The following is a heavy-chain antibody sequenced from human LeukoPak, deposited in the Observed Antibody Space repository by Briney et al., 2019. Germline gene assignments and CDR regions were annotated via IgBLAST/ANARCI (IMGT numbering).Heavy chain of an antibody. J-gene: IGHJ4*02. CDR1: GYTFTGNY. CDR2: INPNSGGT. Sequence: ASVKVSCKASGYTFTGNYMNWVRQAPGEGLEWMGWINPNSGGTNYAQKFQGRVTMTRDTSISTAYMELSRLRSDDTAVYYCARLRRFGIAAAGWGQGTLVTVSS. V-gene: IGHV1-2*02. D-gene: IGHD6-13*01. CDR3: ARLRRFGIAAAG.